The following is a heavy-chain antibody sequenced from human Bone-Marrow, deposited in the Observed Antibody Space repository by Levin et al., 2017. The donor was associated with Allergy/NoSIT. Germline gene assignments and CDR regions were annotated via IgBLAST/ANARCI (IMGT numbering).Heavy chain of an antibody. CDR2: IYSTDDT. Sequence: PSETLSLTCDVSGSSINSAYSWGWVRQPPGKGLEWIGNIYSTDDTYYSPSLKSRVTISKRPSKNQFSLKLTSVTAADTAVYYCASMTTVTKTYYFDYWGQGALVTVSS. CDR3: ASMTTVTKTYYFDY. D-gene: IGHD4-17*01. CDR1: GSSINSAYS. J-gene: IGHJ4*01. V-gene: IGHV4-38-2*01.